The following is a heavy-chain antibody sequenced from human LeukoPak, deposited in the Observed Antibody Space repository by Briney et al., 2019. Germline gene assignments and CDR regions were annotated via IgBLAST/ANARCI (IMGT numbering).Heavy chain of an antibody. CDR3: AKPRTTGLGWAQFDY. CDR1: GFTFSSFA. J-gene: IGHJ4*02. Sequence: GGSLRLSCAASGFTFSSFAMTWVRQAPGKGLEWVSGFDGNGPNTYYADSVKGRWTISRDNSRNTLYLEMNSLRPEDTAIYYCAKPRTTGLGWAQFDYRGQGSLVTVSS. CDR2: FDGNGPNT. V-gene: IGHV3-23*01. D-gene: IGHD2-8*02.